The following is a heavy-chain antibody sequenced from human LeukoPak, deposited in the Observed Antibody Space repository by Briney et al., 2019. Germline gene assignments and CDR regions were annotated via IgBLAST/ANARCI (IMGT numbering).Heavy chain of an antibody. D-gene: IGHD5/OR15-5a*01. CDR2: MHPGESEI. Sequence: GESLKISCKASGYSFTNYWIAWVRQKPGKGLEWMGIMHPGESEIDYSPSFEGQVTISADTSISTAYLEWYSLKASDSAIYYCAKTIASLGSGARYFDPWGQGTMITVSS. CDR3: AKTIASLGSGARYFDP. V-gene: IGHV5-51*01. CDR1: GYSFTNYW. J-gene: IGHJ5*02.